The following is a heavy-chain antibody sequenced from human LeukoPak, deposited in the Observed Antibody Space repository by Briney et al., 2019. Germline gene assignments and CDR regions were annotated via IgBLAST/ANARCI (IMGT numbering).Heavy chain of an antibody. Sequence: PGGSLRLSCAASGFTFSSYDMNWVRQAPGKGLEWVSSTSSSSTFMYYAHSVKGRFTISRDNAKNSLYLQMDSLRAEDTAVYYCARDGYSGYDSDNDYWGQGTLVTVSS. CDR3: ARDGYSGYDSDNDY. V-gene: IGHV3-21*01. J-gene: IGHJ4*02. D-gene: IGHD5-12*01. CDR2: TSSSSTFM. CDR1: GFTFSSYD.